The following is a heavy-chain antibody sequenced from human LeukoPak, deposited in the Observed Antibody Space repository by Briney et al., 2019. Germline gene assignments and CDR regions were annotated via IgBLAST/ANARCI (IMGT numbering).Heavy chain of an antibody. CDR1: GFTVSSYW. D-gene: IGHD1-26*01. CDR2: INTDGSST. V-gene: IGHV3-74*01. Sequence: HAGGSLRLSCAASGFTVSSYWMHWVRQAPGKGLVWVSRINTDGSSTSYADSVKGRFTISRDNAKNTLYLQMNSLRAEDTAVYYCASYLGSHWNYYYMDVWGKGTTVTVSS. J-gene: IGHJ6*03. CDR3: ASYLGSHWNYYYMDV.